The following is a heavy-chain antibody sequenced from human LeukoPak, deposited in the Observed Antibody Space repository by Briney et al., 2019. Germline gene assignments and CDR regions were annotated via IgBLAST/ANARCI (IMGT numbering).Heavy chain of an antibody. V-gene: IGHV3-23*01. CDR1: GFTFSSYA. CDR3: ARDRGWIQHDI. J-gene: IGHJ3*02. CDR2: ISGSGGST. Sequence: PGGSLRLSCAASGFTFSSYAMSWVRQAPGKGLEWVSAISGSGGSTYYADSVKGRFTISRDNAKNSLFLQMNSLRAEDTAVYYCARDRGWIQHDIWGQGTMVTVSS. D-gene: IGHD5-18*01.